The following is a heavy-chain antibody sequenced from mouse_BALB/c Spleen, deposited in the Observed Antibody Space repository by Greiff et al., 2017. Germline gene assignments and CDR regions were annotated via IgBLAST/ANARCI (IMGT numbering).Heavy chain of an antibody. J-gene: IGHJ2*01. CDR2: ISSGGST. V-gene: IGHV5-6-5*01. CDR1: GFTFSSYA. CDR3: ARGWAYDGY. D-gene: IGHD2-14*01. Sequence: DVKLVESGGGLVKPGGSLKLSCAASGFTFSSYAMSWVRQTPEKRLEWVASISSGGSTYYPDSVKGRFTISRDNARNILYLQMSSLRSEDTAMYYCARGWAYDGYWGQGTTLTVSS.